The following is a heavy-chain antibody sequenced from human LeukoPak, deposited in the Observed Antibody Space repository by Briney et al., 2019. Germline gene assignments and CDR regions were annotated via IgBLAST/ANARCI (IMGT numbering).Heavy chain of an antibody. CDR3: ARVGTWELQRVFDF. CDR1: GFAFSDYW. J-gene: IGHJ4*02. CDR2: INREGNEK. V-gene: IGHV3-7*01. Sequence: GGSLRLPFATFGFAFSDYWMTCVRQVPGKGLEWVANINREGNEKYYVDSVKGRFTISRDNAKNSVDLQMDSLRVEDTAVYYCARVGTWELQRVFDFWGQGTLVTVSS. D-gene: IGHD1-26*01.